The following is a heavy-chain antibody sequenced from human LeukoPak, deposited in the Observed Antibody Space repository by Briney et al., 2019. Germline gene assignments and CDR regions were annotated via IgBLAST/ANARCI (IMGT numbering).Heavy chain of an antibody. CDR1: GFTVSNSW. D-gene: IGHD2-2*02. CDR3: ARDRGYCSSTSCYNPNY. CDR2: IKQDGSEK. Sequence: GGSLRLSCAASGFTVSNSWMFWVRQAPGKGLEWVANIKQDGSEKYYVDSVKGRFTISRDNAKNSLYLQMNSLRAEDTAVYYCARDRGYCSSTSCYNPNYWGQGTPVTVSS. J-gene: IGHJ4*02. V-gene: IGHV3-7*01.